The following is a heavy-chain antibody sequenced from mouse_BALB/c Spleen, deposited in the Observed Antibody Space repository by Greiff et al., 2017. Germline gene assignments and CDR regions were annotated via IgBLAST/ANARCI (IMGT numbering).Heavy chain of an antibody. V-gene: IGHV1-69*02. D-gene: IGHD2-4*01. CDR1: GYTFTSYW. J-gene: IGHJ3*01. Sequence: QVQLKQPGAELVKPGASVKLSCKASGYTFTSYWMHWVKQRPGQGLEWIGEIDPSDSYTNYNQKFKGKATLTVDKSSSTAYMQLSSLTSEDSAVYYCAASTMITAGLAYWGQGTLVTVSA. CDR3: AASTMITAGLAY. CDR2: IDPSDSYT.